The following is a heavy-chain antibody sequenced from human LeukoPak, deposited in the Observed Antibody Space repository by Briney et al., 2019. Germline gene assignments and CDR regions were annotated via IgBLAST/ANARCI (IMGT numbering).Heavy chain of an antibody. V-gene: IGHV4-34*01. CDR3: ARGRWLQFLDY. D-gene: IGHD5-24*01. CDR1: GGSISSYY. Sequence: SETLSLTCTVSGGSISSYYWSWIRQPPGKGLEWIGEINHSGSTNYNPSLKSRVTISVDTSKNQFSLKLSSVTAADTAVYYCARGRWLQFLDYWGQGTLVTVSS. CDR2: INHSGST. J-gene: IGHJ4*02.